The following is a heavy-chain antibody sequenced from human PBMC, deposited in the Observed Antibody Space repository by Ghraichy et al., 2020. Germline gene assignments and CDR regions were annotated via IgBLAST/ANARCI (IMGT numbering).Heavy chain of an antibody. CDR1: GGSFNGFS. CDR3: ARAPHNSDYLRFFWLDP. Sequence: SETLSLTCAVYGGSFNGFSWSWIRQPPGKGLEWIGGINHGGSTNYNPSLKSRVTMSVDTSKSQFSLNLTSVTAADTAVYYCARAPHNSDYLRFFWLDPWGQGAPVTVSS. CDR2: INHGGST. J-gene: IGHJ5*02. D-gene: IGHD3-22*01. V-gene: IGHV4-34*01.